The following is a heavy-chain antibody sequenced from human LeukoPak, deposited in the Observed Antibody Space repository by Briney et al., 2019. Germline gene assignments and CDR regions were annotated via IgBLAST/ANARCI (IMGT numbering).Heavy chain of an antibody. J-gene: IGHJ4*02. CDR2: ISSSGSTI. Sequence: KAWGSLRLPCASSGFTFSYYYMSWIRPAPGEGLEWVSYISSSGSTIYYTDSVKGRFTISRDNAKNSLYLQMNSLRAEDTAVYYCARDDIIVGAANWGQGTLVTVSS. CDR3: ARDDIIVGAAN. D-gene: IGHD1-26*01. V-gene: IGHV3-11*01. CDR1: GFTFSYYY.